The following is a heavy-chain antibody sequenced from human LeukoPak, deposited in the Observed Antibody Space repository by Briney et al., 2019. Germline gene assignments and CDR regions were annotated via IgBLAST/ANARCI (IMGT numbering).Heavy chain of an antibody. J-gene: IGHJ4*02. V-gene: IGHV4-39*01. CDR2: IYCSGST. D-gene: IGHD4-17*01. CDR1: GGSISSSSYY. CDR3: ARQGDYGDYPGY. Sequence: KSSETLSLTCTVSGGSISSSSYYWGWIRQPPGKGLEWIGSIYCSGSTHYNPSLKSRVTISVDTSKNQFSLKLSSVTAADTAVYYCARQGDYGDYPGYWGQGTLVTVSS.